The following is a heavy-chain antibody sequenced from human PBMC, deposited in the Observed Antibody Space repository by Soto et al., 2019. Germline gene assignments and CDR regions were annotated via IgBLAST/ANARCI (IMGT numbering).Heavy chain of an antibody. J-gene: IGHJ4*02. V-gene: IGHV5-51*01. CDR2: IYLSDSDT. Sequence: PGESLKISCKGSGYSFTSYWIAWVRQMPGKGLEWMGIIYLSDSDTRYSPSFQGRVTISADKSISTAYLQWSSLKASDTAMYYCARYSSGWPYYFDYWGQGTLVT. CDR1: GYSFTSYW. CDR3: ARYSSGWPYYFDY. D-gene: IGHD6-19*01.